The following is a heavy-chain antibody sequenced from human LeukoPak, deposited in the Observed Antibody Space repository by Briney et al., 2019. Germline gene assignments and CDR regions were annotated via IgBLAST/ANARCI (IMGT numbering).Heavy chain of an antibody. CDR1: GFAFNTFN. D-gene: IGHD3-9*01. J-gene: IGHJ4*02. Sequence: GGSLRLSCAASGFAFNTFNMNWVRQAPGKGLEWVSSITSGGDYIYYADSVKGRSTTSRDNAKNSLSLQLNSLRVEDTAVYYCARGHYDVLAASYKWTPDYWGQGTLVTVSS. CDR3: ARGHYDVLAASYKWTPDY. CDR2: ITSGGDYI. V-gene: IGHV3-21*01.